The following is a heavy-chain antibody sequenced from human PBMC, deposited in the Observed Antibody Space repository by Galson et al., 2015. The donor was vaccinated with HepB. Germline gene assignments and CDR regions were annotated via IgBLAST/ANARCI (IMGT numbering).Heavy chain of an antibody. CDR3: ASHIY. J-gene: IGHJ4*02. CDR2: ISNDGSNR. V-gene: IGHV3-30*04. Sequence: SLRLSCAASGFTFSGYAMHWVRQAPGEGLEWVAVISNDGSNRYYADSVKGRFTISRDNSKNTQYMQMNSLRAEDTAVYYCASHIYWGQGTLVTVSS. CDR1: GFTFSGYA.